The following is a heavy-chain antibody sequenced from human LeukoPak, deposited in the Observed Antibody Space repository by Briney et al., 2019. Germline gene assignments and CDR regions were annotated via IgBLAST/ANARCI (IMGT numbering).Heavy chain of an antibody. D-gene: IGHD1-1*01. V-gene: IGHV3-7*01. CDR3: AIWTSGNY. Sequence: GGSLRLSCAASEFIFDRSWVNWVRQAPGKGLEWVANMDPSGSQKRYLDSVKGRFTISKDNPGTSLYLDMYGLRAEDTAKYYCAIWTSGNYWGQGTLVTVSS. CDR1: EFIFDRSW. CDR2: MDPSGSQK. J-gene: IGHJ4*02.